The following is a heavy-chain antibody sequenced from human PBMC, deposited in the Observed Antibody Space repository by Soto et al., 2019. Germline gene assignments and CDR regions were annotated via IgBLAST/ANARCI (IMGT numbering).Heavy chain of an antibody. CDR2: INPNSGGT. CDR1: GYTFTGYY. CDR3: ARHLSPYTSFDY. J-gene: IGHJ4*02. V-gene: IGHV1-2*04. Sequence: QVQLVQSGAEVKKPGASVKVSCKASGYTFTGYYIHWVRQAPGQGLEWMGWINPNSGGTNSAQKFQGWVTMTRDTSISTAYMELSRLRSDDTAVYYCARHLSPYTSFDYWGQGTLVTVSS. D-gene: IGHD2-2*02.